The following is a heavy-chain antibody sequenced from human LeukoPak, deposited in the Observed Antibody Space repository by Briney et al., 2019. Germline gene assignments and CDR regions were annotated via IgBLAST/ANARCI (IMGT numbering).Heavy chain of an antibody. Sequence: SETLSLTCTVSGGSISSGGYYWSWIRQHPGKGLEWIGYIYYSGSTYYNPSLKSRVTISVDTSENQFSLKLSSVTAADTAVYYCARQKGPGYCSSTSCYRPRYNWFDPWGQGTLVTVSS. CDR2: IYYSGST. D-gene: IGHD2-2*02. CDR1: GGSISSGGYY. CDR3: ARQKGPGYCSSTSCYRPRYNWFDP. J-gene: IGHJ5*02. V-gene: IGHV4-31*03.